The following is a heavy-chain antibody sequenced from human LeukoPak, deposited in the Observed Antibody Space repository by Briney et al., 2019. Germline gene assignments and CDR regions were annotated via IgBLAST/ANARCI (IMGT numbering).Heavy chain of an antibody. CDR3: ARLACSTSCSNGVYFDY. CDR1: GFTFSNYE. J-gene: IGHJ4*02. V-gene: IGHV3-30*01. D-gene: IGHD2-2*01. Sequence: QPGGSLRLSCAASGFTFSNYEMHWVRQAPGKGLEWVASLSYDGNDNYYADSVKGRFTISRDNSKNTLYLQMTSLRAEDTAVYYCARLACSTSCSNGVYFDYWGRGTLVTVSS. CDR2: LSYDGNDN.